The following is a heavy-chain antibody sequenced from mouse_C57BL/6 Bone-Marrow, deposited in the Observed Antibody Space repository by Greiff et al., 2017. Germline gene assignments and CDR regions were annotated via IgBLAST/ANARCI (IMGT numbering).Heavy chain of an antibody. CDR3: TTAYYSNYVGY. J-gene: IGHJ2*01. V-gene: IGHV14-4*01. CDR2: IDPENGDT. CDR1: GFNIKDDY. D-gene: IGHD2-5*01. Sequence: VQLQQSRAELVRPGASVKLSCTASGFNIKDDYMHWVKQRPEQGLEWIGWIDPENGDTEYASKFQGKATITADTSSNTAYLQLSSLTSEDTAVYYCTTAYYSNYVGYWGQGTTLTVSS.